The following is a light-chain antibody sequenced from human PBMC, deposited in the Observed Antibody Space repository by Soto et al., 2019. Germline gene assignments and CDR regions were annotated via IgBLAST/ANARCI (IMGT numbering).Light chain of an antibody. CDR1: SSNIGAGYY. J-gene: IGLJ1*01. V-gene: IGLV1-40*01. CDR2: GNS. Sequence: QSVLTQPPSVSGAPGQRVTISCTGSSSNIGAGYYVHWYQQFPGTAPKLLIYGNSNRPSGVPDRFSGSKSGTSVSLAITGLQAEDEADYYCQSYDSSLSGYVFGTGTKVTVL. CDR3: QSYDSSLSGYV.